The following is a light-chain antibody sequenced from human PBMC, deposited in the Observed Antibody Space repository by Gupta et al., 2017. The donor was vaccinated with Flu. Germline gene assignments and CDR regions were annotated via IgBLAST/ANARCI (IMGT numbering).Light chain of an antibody. CDR1: SSNIATNY. J-gene: IGLJ2*01. Sequence: SALPPPPSASGAHGQRVTIACSGSSSNIATNYVYWYQQHPGSAPKLLTYRSAQRPSGIPERFSGSKSGTSATLAISRLRAEDESDYYCAAWDDSRSGVAFGGGTKLTVL. CDR2: RSA. CDR3: AAWDDSRSGVA. V-gene: IGLV1-47*01.